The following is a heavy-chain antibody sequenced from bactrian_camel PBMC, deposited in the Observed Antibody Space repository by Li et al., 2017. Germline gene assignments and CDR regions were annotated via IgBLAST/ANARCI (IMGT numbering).Heavy chain of an antibody. V-gene: IGHV3S54*01. Sequence: HVQLVESGGGSVQAGGSLRLSCVATGYHDSQNYCLGWYRQAPGKDRERVAAIYTGDDTTNYADSVKGRFTVSRDSARDTVYLQLDWLKPEDTAIYFCVLVLYSCYTWNSAWPRDWGQGTQVTVS. CDR3: VLVLYSCYTWNSAWPRD. J-gene: IGHJ4*01. CDR2: IYTGDDTT. D-gene: IGHD1*01. CDR1: GYHDSQNYC.